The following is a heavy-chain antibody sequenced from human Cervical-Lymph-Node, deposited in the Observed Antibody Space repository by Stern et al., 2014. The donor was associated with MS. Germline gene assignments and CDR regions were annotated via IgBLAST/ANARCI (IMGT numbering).Heavy chain of an antibody. CDR2: IISDGTST. Sequence: EVQLVESGGGSVQPGGSLRLSCAASGFSFRSYWMHWVRQAPGEGLVWVSRIISDGTSTTYADSVKGRFTISRDNAKNTLYLQMNSLRAEDTAMYYCVRDSPAATTLGDYWGRGTLVTVSS. D-gene: IGHD6-25*01. J-gene: IGHJ4*02. V-gene: IGHV3-74*01. CDR1: GFSFRSYW. CDR3: VRDSPAATTLGDY.